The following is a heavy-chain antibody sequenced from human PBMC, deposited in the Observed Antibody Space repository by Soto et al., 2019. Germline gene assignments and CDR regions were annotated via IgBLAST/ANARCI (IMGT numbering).Heavy chain of an antibody. CDR2: MNPNSGNT. D-gene: IGHD4-17*01. V-gene: IGHV1-8*01. CDR1: RYTFTGYD. CDR3: ARDYGVRAFDI. Sequence: CRDRRYTFTGYDMNWVRQATGQGLEWMGWMNPNSGNTGYAQKFQGRVTMTRNTSISTAYMELSSLRSEDTAVYYCARDYGVRAFDIWGQGTMVTVSS. J-gene: IGHJ3*02.